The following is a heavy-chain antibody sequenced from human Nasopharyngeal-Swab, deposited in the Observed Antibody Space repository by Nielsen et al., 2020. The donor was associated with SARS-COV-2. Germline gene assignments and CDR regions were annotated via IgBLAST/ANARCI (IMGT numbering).Heavy chain of an antibody. V-gene: IGHV4-34*01. Sequence: WIRQPPGKGLEWIGEINHSGSTNYNPSLKSRVTISVDTSKNQFSLKLSSVTAADTAVYYCASVGSSSWYQLWFGPWGQGTLVTVSS. J-gene: IGHJ5*02. D-gene: IGHD6-13*01. CDR2: INHSGST. CDR3: ASVGSSSWYQLWFGP.